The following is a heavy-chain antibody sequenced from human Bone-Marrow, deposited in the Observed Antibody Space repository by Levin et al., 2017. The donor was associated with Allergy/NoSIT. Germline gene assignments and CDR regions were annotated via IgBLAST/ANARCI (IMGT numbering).Heavy chain of an antibody. CDR1: GFTVSSSY. CDR3: ARDHFATYMDV. CDR2: IYSGGST. Sequence: SGGSLRLSCAASGFTVSSSYMSWVRQGPGKGLEWVSVIYSGGSTYYADSVKGRFTISRDNSKNTLYLQMNSLRAEDTAMYYCARDHFATYMDVWGKGTTVTVSS. D-gene: IGHD2-15*01. V-gene: IGHV3-53*01. J-gene: IGHJ6*03.